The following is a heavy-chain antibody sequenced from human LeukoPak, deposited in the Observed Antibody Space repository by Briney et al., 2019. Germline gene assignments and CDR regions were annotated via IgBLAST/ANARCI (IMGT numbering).Heavy chain of an antibody. V-gene: IGHV1-46*01. CDR1: GYTFTRYC. CDR3: ARGLVLYYFDY. CDR2: INPSGGST. D-gene: IGHD3-22*01. J-gene: IGHJ4*02. Sequence: ASVKVSCKASGYTFTRYCMHWVRQAPGQGVEWMGIINPSGGSTSYAQKFQGRVTMTRDTSTSTVYMELSSLRSEDTAVYYCARGLVLYYFDYWGQGTLVTVSS.